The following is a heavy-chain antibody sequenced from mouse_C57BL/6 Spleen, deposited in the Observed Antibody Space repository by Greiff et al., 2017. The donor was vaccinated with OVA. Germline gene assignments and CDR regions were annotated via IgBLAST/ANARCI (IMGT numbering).Heavy chain of an antibody. CDR2: IRSKSNNYAT. CDR3: VKSNYGFYYFDY. D-gene: IGHD2-5*01. CDR1: GFSFNTYA. J-gene: IGHJ2*01. V-gene: IGHV10-1*01. Sequence: EVKLVESGGGLVQPKGSLKLSCAASGFSFNTYAMNWVRQAPGKGLEWVARIRSKSNNYATYYADSVKDRFTISRDDSESMLYLQMNNLKTEDTAMYYCVKSNYGFYYFDYWGQGTTLTVSS.